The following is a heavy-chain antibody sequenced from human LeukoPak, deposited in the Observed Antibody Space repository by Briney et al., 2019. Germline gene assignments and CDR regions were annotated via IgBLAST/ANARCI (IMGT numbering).Heavy chain of an antibody. CDR1: GFTFSSYA. Sequence: GGSLRLSCAASGFTFSSYAMSWVRQAPGKGLGWVSAISGSGGSTYYADSVKGRFTISRDNSKNTLYLQMNSLRAEDTAVYYCAKDITKGYYDSSGYPPDYYMDVWGKGTTVTVSS. CDR3: AKDITKGYYDSSGYPPDYYMDV. D-gene: IGHD3-22*01. CDR2: ISGSGGST. V-gene: IGHV3-23*01. J-gene: IGHJ6*03.